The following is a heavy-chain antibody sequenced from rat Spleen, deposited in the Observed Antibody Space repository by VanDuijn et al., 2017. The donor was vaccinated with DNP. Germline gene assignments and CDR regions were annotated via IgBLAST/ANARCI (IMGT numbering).Heavy chain of an antibody. Sequence: QVQLKESGPGLVQPSQPLSLTCTVSGFSLTSYTVTWVRPPPEKVLERIAAISSGGSTYYNSALKSRLSISRDTSKSQVFLKMNSLQTEDTAMYFCASGTTTWFAYWGQGTLVTVSS. CDR3: ASGTTTWFAY. CDR2: ISSGGST. D-gene: IGHD1-10*01. V-gene: IGHV2-6*01. CDR1: GFSLTSYT. J-gene: IGHJ3*01.